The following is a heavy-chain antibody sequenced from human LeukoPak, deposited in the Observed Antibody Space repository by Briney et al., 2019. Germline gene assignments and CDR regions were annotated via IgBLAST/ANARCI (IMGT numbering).Heavy chain of an antibody. CDR2: ISGSGGST. CDR1: GLTFSSYA. D-gene: IGHD2-15*01. V-gene: IGHV3-23*01. Sequence: GGSLRLSCAASGLTFSSYAMSWVRQAPGKGLEWVSAISGSGGSTYYADPVKGRFTISRDNSKTTPYLQMNSLRAEDTAVYYCAKAKQSRIPNFDYWGQGTLVTVSS. J-gene: IGHJ4*02. CDR3: AKAKQSRIPNFDY.